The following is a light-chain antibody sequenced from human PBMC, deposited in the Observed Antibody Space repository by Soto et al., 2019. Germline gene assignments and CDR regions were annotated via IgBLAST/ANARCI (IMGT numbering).Light chain of an antibody. J-gene: IGKJ1*01. CDR1: QSISSW. V-gene: IGKV1-5*01. Sequence: DIPMTQSPSTLSASVGDRLTITCRASQSISSWVAWYQQKPGKPPKLLIYDASSLESGVPSRFSGSGSGTDFSLTITSLQPDYSATYYCQQYHSYYPWTFGQGTKVEIE. CDR2: DAS. CDR3: QQYHSYYPWT.